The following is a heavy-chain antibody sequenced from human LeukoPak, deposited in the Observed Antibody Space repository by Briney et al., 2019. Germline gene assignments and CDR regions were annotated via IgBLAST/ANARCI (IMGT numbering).Heavy chain of an antibody. CDR1: GFTFSSYG. CDR3: ARDLSSSWYPFLDY. J-gene: IGHJ4*02. D-gene: IGHD6-13*01. Sequence: PGGSPRLSGAASGFTFSSYGMHWVRQAPGKGLEWLAGIWYDGSNKYYADSVKGRFTISRDNSKNTLYLQMNSLRAEDTAVYYCARDLSSSWYPFLDYWGQGTLVTVSS. CDR2: IWYDGSNK. V-gene: IGHV3-33*01.